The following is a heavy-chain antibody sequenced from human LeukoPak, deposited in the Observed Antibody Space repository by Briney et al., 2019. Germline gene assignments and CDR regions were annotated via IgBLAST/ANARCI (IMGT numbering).Heavy chain of an antibody. CDR1: GGSISSYY. V-gene: IGHV4-59*01. J-gene: IGHJ6*03. D-gene: IGHD1-26*01. CDR3: ARVTPRPGWVGYYYYYMDV. CDR2: IYYSGST. Sequence: SETLSLTCTVSGGSISSYYWSWIRQPPGKGLEWIGYIYYSGSTNYNPSPKSRVTISVDTSKTQFSLKLSSVCAADTAVYYCARVTPRPGWVGYYYYYMDVWGKGTTVTVSS.